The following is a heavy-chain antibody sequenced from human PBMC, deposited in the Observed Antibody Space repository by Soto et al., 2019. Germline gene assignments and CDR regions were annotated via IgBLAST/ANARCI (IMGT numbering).Heavy chain of an antibody. CDR2: IYYSGST. CDR1: GGSISSYY. V-gene: IGHV4-59*01. D-gene: IGHD2-15*01. CDR3: ARVRCSGGSCASNYYYYYYMDV. J-gene: IGHJ6*03. Sequence: PSETLSLTCTVSGGSISSYYWSWIRQPPGKGLEWIGYIYYSGSTNYNPSLKSRVPISVDTSKNPFSLKLSSVTAADTAVYYCARVRCSGGSCASNYYYYYYMDVWGKGTTVTVSS.